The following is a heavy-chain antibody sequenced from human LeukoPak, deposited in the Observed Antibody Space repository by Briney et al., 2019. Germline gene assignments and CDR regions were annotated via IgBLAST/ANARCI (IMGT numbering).Heavy chain of an antibody. CDR1: GYTLTELS. Sequence: ASVKVSCKVFGYTLTELSMHWVRQAPGQGLEWMGWISAYNGNTNHAQKLQGRVTMTTDTSTSTAYMELRSLRSDDTAVYYCARGWNREQLDYWGRGTLVTVSS. J-gene: IGHJ4*02. CDR3: ARGWNREQLDY. D-gene: IGHD1-1*01. CDR2: ISAYNGNT. V-gene: IGHV1-18*01.